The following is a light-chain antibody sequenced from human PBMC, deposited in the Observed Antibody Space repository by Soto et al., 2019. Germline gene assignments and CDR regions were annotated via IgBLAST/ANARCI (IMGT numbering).Light chain of an antibody. Sequence: IVLPQSTATLSVSPGERATLSCRASQSVSSKLAWYQQKPGQAPRLLIYGASTRATGIPARFSGSGSGTEFTLTISTLQSEDFAVYYCQQYNSWPPITFGQGTLPEVK. V-gene: IGKV3-15*01. CDR1: QSVSSK. CDR3: QQYNSWPPIT. J-gene: IGKJ5*01. CDR2: GAS.